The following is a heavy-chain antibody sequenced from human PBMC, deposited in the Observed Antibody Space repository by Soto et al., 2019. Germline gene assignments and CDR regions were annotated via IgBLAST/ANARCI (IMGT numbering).Heavy chain of an antibody. J-gene: IGHJ6*02. Sequence: GGSLRLSCAASGFTLSSYGMHWVRQAPGKGLEWVAVIWYDGSNKYYADSVKGRFTISRDNSKNTLYLQMNSLRAEDTAVYYCARDTSYCSSTSCYHGMDVWGQGTTVTVSS. CDR3: ARDTSYCSSTSCYHGMDV. CDR2: IWYDGSNK. D-gene: IGHD2-2*01. CDR1: GFTLSSYG. V-gene: IGHV3-33*01.